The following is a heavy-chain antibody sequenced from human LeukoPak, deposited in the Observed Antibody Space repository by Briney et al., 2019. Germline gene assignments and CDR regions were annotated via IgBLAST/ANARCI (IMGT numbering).Heavy chain of an antibody. CDR3: ARARSGYGFDY. Sequence: PGGSLRLSCSASGFTFSSYAMHWVRQAPGKGLEYVSTISSNGGSTYYADSVKGRFTISRDNSKNTLYLQMSSLRAEDTAVYYCARARSGYGFDYWGQGTLVTVSS. D-gene: IGHD5-18*01. J-gene: IGHJ4*02. CDR2: ISSNGGST. CDR1: GFTFSSYA. V-gene: IGHV3-64D*06.